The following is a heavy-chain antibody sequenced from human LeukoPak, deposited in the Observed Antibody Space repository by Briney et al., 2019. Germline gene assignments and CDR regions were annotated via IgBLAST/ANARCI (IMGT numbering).Heavy chain of an antibody. CDR3: ARGWVVRGVIIPDY. CDR1: GYLFASFG. Sequence: ASVKVSCKASGYLFASFGLNWVRQAPGQGLEWMGWISAYNGDTNYAQNFQGRVTLTTDTSTRTAYMELRGLRSDDTAVYYCARGWVVRGVIIPDYWGQGTLVTVSS. J-gene: IGHJ4*02. D-gene: IGHD3-10*01. CDR2: ISAYNGDT. V-gene: IGHV1-18*01.